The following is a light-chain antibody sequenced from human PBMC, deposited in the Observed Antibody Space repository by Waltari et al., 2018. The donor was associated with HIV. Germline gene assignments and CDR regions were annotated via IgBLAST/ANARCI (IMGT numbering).Light chain of an antibody. CDR3: SSYGDNIRVL. V-gene: IGLV2-8*01. Sequence: QSALTQPPSASGSLGQSVTISCTGSSSDIGAYDSVSWFQQHPNSAPKLLLYEVSKRPSGVPDRFSGSRSGETAFLSVSGLQPDDTAAYFCSSYGDNIRVLFGGGTNLTVL. CDR1: SSDIGAYDS. CDR2: EVS. J-gene: IGLJ2*01.